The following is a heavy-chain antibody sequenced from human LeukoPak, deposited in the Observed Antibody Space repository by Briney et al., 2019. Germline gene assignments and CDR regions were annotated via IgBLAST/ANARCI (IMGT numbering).Heavy chain of an antibody. V-gene: IGHV1-2*02. CDR3: ARDVDTVVVTALAS. CDR1: GYTFTGYY. D-gene: IGHD2-21*02. J-gene: IGHJ5*02. CDR2: IDPNGGGT. Sequence: GASVTVSCKASGYTFTGYYMHWVRQAPGQGLEWMGWIDPNGGGTNYPQKFQDRVVLTRDTSISTAYMELSSLRSDDTAVYFCARDVDTVVVTALASWGQGTLVTVSS.